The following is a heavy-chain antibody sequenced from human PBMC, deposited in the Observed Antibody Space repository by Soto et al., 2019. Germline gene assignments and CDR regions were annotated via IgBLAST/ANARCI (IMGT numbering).Heavy chain of an antibody. CDR1: GFTFSSYA. J-gene: IGHJ4*02. Sequence: GGSLRLSCAASGFTFSSYAMSWVRQAPGKGLEWVSAISGSGGSTYCADSVKGRFTISRDNSKNTLYLRMNSLRAEDTAVYYCAGYSGYDFRFDYWGQGTLVTVSS. D-gene: IGHD5-12*01. CDR3: AGYSGYDFRFDY. V-gene: IGHV3-23*01. CDR2: ISGSGGST.